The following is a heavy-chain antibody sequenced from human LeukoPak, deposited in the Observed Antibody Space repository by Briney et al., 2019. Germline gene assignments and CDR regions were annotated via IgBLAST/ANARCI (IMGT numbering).Heavy chain of an antibody. CDR1: GGTFSSYA. CDR3: ARDRGGYDFRNYYYGMDV. D-gene: IGHD5-12*01. Sequence: SVKVSCKASGGTFSSYAISWVRQAPGQGLEWLGRIIPILGIANYAQKFQGRVTITADKSTSTAYMELSSLRSEDTAVYYCARDRGGYDFRNYYYGMDVWGQGTTVTVSS. CDR2: IIPILGIA. V-gene: IGHV1-69*04. J-gene: IGHJ6*02.